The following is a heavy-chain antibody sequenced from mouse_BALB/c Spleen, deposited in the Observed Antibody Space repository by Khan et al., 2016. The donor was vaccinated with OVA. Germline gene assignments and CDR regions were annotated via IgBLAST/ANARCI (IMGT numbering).Heavy chain of an antibody. CDR3: SRSYDSYYCDY. J-gene: IGHJ2*01. Sequence: EVQLQQSGTVLARPGASVKMSCKASGYSFTNYWMHWVKQRPGQVLEWVGAIYPGNSDTRHNQKFKGKAKLTAVTSASTAYMELSSLTSEDSAVYYCSRSYDSYYCDYWGLGTTLTVSS. CDR1: GYSFTNYW. CDR2: IYPGNSDT. V-gene: IGHV1-5*01. D-gene: IGHD2-4*01.